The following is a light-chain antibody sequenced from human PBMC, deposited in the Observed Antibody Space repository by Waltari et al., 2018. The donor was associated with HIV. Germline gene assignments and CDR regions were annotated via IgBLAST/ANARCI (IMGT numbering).Light chain of an antibody. Sequence: QSVLTQPPSVSGVPGQRVTIPCTGNSPTIGAGYDVHWYQQLPRTAPKLLIFSNINRPSGVPDRFSDSKSGTSASLAITGLQAEDEADYYCQSYDSSLSGSIFGGGTKLTVL. CDR1: SPTIGAGYD. V-gene: IGLV1-40*01. J-gene: IGLJ2*01. CDR2: SNI. CDR3: QSYDSSLSGSI.